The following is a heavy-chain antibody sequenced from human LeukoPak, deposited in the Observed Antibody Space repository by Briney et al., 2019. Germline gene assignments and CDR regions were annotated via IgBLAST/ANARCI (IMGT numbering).Heavy chain of an antibody. V-gene: IGHV4-59*08. CDR1: GGSISSYY. D-gene: IGHD3-10*01. Sequence: PSETLSLTCTVSGGSISSYYWSWIRQPPGRGLAWMGYIYYSGSTNYNPSLNSRVTISVHTSKNQFSLKLSSVTAADTAVCYCARLRFTDYYYYGMDVWGQGTTVTVSS. CDR3: ARLRFTDYYYYGMDV. CDR2: IYYSGST. J-gene: IGHJ6*02.